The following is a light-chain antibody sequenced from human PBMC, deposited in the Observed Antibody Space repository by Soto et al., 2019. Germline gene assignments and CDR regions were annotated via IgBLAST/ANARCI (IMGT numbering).Light chain of an antibody. CDR1: QDITNY. J-gene: IGKJ3*01. Sequence: DIQMTQSPSSLSASVGDRVTITCRASQDITNYLAWYQQKPGKVPKLLIYAASTLQSGIPSRFSGGGSGTDFTLTISSLQPEDVATYYCQKSNSAPSGFTFGPGTKVDIK. CDR2: AAS. V-gene: IGKV1-27*01. CDR3: QKSNSAPSGFT.